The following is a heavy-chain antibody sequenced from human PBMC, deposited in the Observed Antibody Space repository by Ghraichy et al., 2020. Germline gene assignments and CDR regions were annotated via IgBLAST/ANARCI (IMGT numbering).Heavy chain of an antibody. J-gene: IGHJ4*02. Sequence: LETLSLTCTVSTGSISGYYWSWIRQAPGKAPEWIGCIHSGNTDYNPSLRSRVTISVDTSKNQVSLKLTSVTATDTAVYYCSRPHRDFGDDAFDNWGQGTLVTVSS. CDR2: IHSGNT. V-gene: IGHV4-59*01. CDR1: TGSISGYY. CDR3: SRPHRDFGDDAFDN. D-gene: IGHD4-17*01.